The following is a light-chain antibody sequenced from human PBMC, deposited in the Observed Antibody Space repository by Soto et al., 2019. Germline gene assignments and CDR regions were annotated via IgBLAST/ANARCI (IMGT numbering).Light chain of an antibody. CDR1: SSDVGGYNY. V-gene: IGLV2-14*01. J-gene: IGLJ1*01. CDR3: SSFTSAYTFV. CDR2: EVS. Sequence: QSALAQPASVSGSPGQSIAISCTGTSSDVGGYNYVSWYQQHPGKAPKLLISEVSIPPSGVSDRFSGSKSGNTASLTISGLQTEYEADYYCSSFTSAYTFVFGSGTKVTVL.